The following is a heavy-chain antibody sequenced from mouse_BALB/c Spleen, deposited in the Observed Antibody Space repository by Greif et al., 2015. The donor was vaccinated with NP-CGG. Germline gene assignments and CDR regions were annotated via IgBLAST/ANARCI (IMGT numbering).Heavy chain of an antibody. CDR1: GYSITSDYA. CDR2: ISYSGST. Sequence: EVKLQESGPGLVKPSQSLSLTCTVTGYSITSDYAWNWIRQFPGNKLEWMGYISYSGSTSYNPSLKSRISITRDTSKNQFFLQLNSVTTEDTATYYCARGGYYYGSSHYFDYWGQGTTLTVSS. CDR3: ARGGYYYGSSHYFDY. V-gene: IGHV3-2*02. J-gene: IGHJ2*01. D-gene: IGHD1-1*01.